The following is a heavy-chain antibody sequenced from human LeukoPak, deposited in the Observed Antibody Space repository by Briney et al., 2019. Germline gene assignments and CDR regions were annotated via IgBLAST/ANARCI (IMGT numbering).Heavy chain of an antibody. J-gene: IGHJ4*02. V-gene: IGHV3-33*01. CDR3: ARHPLYSNYYFDY. Sequence: GGSLRLSCAASGFTFSSYGMHWVRQAPGKGLEWVAVIWYDGSNKYYADSVKGRFTISRDNSKNTLYLQMNCLRAEDTAVYYCARHPLYSNYYFDYWGQGTLVTVSS. D-gene: IGHD4-11*01. CDR1: GFTFSSYG. CDR2: IWYDGSNK.